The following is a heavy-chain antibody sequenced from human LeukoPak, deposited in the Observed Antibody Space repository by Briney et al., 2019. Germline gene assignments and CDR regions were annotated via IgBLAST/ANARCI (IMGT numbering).Heavy chain of an antibody. J-gene: IGHJ4*02. V-gene: IGHV3-23*01. CDR3: AKESPYAVGGTGRLYYFDY. CDR2: VSDKGRT. D-gene: IGHD1-26*01. Sequence: GGSLRLSCAAPGYTPTSFAISWVPQAPGKGLEWVSAVSDKGRTYHADSVKGRFTISRDNSKHTVHLQMDSLRAEDTALYYCAKESPYAVGGTGRLYYFDYWGQGALVTVSS. CDR1: GYTPTSFA.